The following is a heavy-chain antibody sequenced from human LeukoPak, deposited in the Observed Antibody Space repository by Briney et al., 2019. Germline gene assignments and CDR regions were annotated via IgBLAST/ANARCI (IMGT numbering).Heavy chain of an antibody. CDR3: ARGPERTRYYDSSGYQIDY. CDR1: GYTFTTYV. J-gene: IGHJ4*02. Sequence: ASVKVSCKASGYTFTTYVMNRVRQAPGQGLEWMGWINTNTGNPTYAQGFIGRFVFSLDTSVSTAYLQISSLKAEDTAVYYCARGPERTRYYDSSGYQIDYWGQGTLVTVSS. D-gene: IGHD3-22*01. V-gene: IGHV7-4-1*02. CDR2: INTNTGNP.